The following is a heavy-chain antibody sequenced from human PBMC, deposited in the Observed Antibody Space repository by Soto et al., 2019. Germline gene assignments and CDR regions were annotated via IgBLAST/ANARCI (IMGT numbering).Heavy chain of an antibody. CDR1: DYTFNSYG. J-gene: IGHJ4*02. CDR2: LSGDNGDI. Sequence: QVQLVQSGDELKKPGASVKVYCKASDYTFNSYGISCVRKAPGQGLEWMGWLSGDNGDIKYAQKFQGRVTMTTDISTSTVYMELRSLSSDDTAVYFCAGSRGFGFDFWGQGTLVTVSS. D-gene: IGHD2-15*01. CDR3: AGSRGFGFDF. V-gene: IGHV1-18*01.